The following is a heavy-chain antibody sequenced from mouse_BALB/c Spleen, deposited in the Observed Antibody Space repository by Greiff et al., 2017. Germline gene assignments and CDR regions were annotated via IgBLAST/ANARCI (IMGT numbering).Heavy chain of an antibody. CDR2: ISYDGSN. Sequence: EVQLQQSGPGLVKPSQSLSLTCSVTGYSITSGYYWNWIRQFPGNKLEWMGYISYDGSNNYNPSLKNRISITRDTSKNQFFLKLNSVTTEDTATYYCALQSLLRLRAYWGQGTLVTVSA. CDR1: GYSITSGYY. V-gene: IGHV3-6*02. CDR3: ALQSLLRLRAY. D-gene: IGHD1-2*01. J-gene: IGHJ3*01.